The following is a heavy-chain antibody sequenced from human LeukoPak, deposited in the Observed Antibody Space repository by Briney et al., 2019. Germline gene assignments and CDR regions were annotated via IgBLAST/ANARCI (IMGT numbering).Heavy chain of an antibody. J-gene: IGHJ6*02. CDR3: IRELYNYGMDV. Sequence: GGSLRLSCAASGFTFTTYSMHWVRQAPGKGLEWVAAISNDGDKKYYADSVKGQFTISRDNSRNTLYLQMNDLRAEDTAVYYCIRELYNYGMDVWGQGTTVTVSS. CDR1: GFTFTTYS. V-gene: IGHV3-30-3*01. CDR2: ISNDGDKK.